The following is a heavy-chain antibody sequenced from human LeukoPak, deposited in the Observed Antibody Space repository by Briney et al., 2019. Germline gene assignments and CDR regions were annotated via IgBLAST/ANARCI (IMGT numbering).Heavy chain of an antibody. CDR2: ISYDGSNK. J-gene: IGHJ4*02. CDR1: GFTFSSYA. Sequence: GRSLRLSCAASGFTFSSYAMHWVRQAPGKGLEWVAVISYDGSNKYYADSVKGRFTISRDNSKNTLYLQMNSLRAEDTAVYYCAKAPPWRGEGYWGQGTLVTVSS. CDR3: AKAPPWRGEGY. V-gene: IGHV3-30*04. D-gene: IGHD3-3*01.